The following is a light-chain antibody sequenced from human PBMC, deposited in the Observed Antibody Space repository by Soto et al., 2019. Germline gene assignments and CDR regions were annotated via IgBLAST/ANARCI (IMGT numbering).Light chain of an antibody. J-gene: IGLJ2*01. V-gene: IGLV1-40*01. CDR3: QSYDSSLSGGV. CDR2: GNS. Sequence: QSVLTQPPSVSGAPGQRVTISCTGSSSNIGAGYDVHWYQQLPGTAPKLLIYGNSNRPSGVPDRFSGSKSGTSASLAITGXXXXXEADYYCQSYDSSLSGGVFGGGTKLTVL. CDR1: SSNIGAGYD.